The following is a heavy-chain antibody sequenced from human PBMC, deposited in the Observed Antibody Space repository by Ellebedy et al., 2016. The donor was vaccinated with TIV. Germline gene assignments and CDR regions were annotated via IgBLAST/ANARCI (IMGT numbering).Heavy chain of an antibody. CDR3: AKDLVAGRGWTFDY. V-gene: IGHV3-23*03. CDR1: GFDLSTSA. J-gene: IGHJ4*02. D-gene: IGHD3/OR15-3a*01. Sequence: GESLKISXSGSGFDLSTSAMSWVRKAPGKGLEWVSGINSGESATFYADSVKGRITISRDNSKNTVYLQMNSLRAEDTAVYFCAKDLVAGRGWTFDYWGQGTRVTVSS. CDR2: INSGESAT.